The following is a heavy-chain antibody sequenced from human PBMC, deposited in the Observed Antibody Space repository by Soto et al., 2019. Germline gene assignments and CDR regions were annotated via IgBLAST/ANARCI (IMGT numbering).Heavy chain of an antibody. CDR2: IIPIFGTA. CDR1: RGTFSRDA. V-gene: IGHV1-69*06. J-gene: IGHJ3*02. D-gene: IGHD3-16*01. Sequence: SAKVSFRAPRGTFSRDAISSVRQAPGQGLGWMGGIIPIFGTANYAQKFQGRVMITADKSTSTAYMELSSLRSEDTAVYYCARDGRGERAFDIWGQGTMVTVSS. CDR3: ARDGRGERAFDI.